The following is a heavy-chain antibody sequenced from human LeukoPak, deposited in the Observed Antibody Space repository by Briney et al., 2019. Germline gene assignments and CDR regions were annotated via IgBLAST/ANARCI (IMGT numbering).Heavy chain of an antibody. V-gene: IGHV3-48*01. CDR3: ARDRDDVLLWFGESSQYYFDY. D-gene: IGHD3-10*01. CDR2: ISSSSSTI. Sequence: GGSLRLSCAASGFTFSSYSMNWVRQAPGKGLEWVSYISSSSSTIYYADSVKGRFTISRDNAKNSLYLQMNSLRAEDTAVYYCARDRDDVLLWFGESSQYYFDYWGQGTLVTVSS. J-gene: IGHJ4*02. CDR1: GFTFSSYS.